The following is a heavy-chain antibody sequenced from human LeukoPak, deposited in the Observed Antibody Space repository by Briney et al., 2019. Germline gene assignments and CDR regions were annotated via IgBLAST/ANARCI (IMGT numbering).Heavy chain of an antibody. D-gene: IGHD1-1*01. Sequence: GGSLRLSCAASGFTFSSYEMNWVRQAPGKGLEGVSYISSSGSTIYYADSVKGRFTISRDNAKNSLYLQMNSLRAEDTAVYYCASVGLERVAFDIWGQGTMVTVSS. CDR2: ISSSGSTI. CDR1: GFTFSSYE. V-gene: IGHV3-48*03. CDR3: ASVGLERVAFDI. J-gene: IGHJ3*02.